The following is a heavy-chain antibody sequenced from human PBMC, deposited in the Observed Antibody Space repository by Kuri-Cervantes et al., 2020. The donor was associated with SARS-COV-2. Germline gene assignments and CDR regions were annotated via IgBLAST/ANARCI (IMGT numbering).Heavy chain of an antibody. CDR1: GGSFSGYY. J-gene: IGHJ4*02. Sequence: SQTLSLTCAVYGGSFSGYYWSWIRQPPGKGLEWIGEINHSGSTNYNPSLKSQVTISVDTSKNQFSLKLSSVTAADTAVYYCARVLVWGAFDYWGQGTLVTVSS. CDR2: INHSGST. D-gene: IGHD3-16*01. CDR3: ARVLVWGAFDY. V-gene: IGHV4-34*01.